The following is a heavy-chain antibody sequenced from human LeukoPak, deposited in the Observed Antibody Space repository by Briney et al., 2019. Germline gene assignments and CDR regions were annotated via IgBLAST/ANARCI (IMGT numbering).Heavy chain of an antibody. V-gene: IGHV3-23*01. Sequence: GGSLRLSCAASGFTFSSYAMSWVRQAPGKGLEWVSAISGSGGSTYYADSVKGRFTISRDNSKNTLYLHMNSLRAEDTAVYYCAKGDSSGYYYRPGYYFDYWGQGTLVTVSS. CDR3: AKGDSSGYYYRPGYYFDY. CDR1: GFTFSSYA. D-gene: IGHD3-22*01. J-gene: IGHJ4*02. CDR2: ISGSGGST.